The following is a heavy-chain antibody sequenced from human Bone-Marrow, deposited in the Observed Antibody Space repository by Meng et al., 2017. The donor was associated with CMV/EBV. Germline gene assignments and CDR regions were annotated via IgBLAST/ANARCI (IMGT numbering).Heavy chain of an antibody. Sequence: SETLSLTCAVYGGSFSSYYWSWIRQPPGKGLEWIGYTYYSGSTNYNPSLKSRVTISVDTSKNQFPLKLSSVTAADTAVYYCARDRNGSRFLVYGMGVWGQGNTVTVSS. J-gene: IGHJ6*02. D-gene: IGHD3-3*01. V-gene: IGHV4-59*01. CDR1: GGSFSSYY. CDR2: TYYSGST. CDR3: ARDRNGSRFLVYGMGV.